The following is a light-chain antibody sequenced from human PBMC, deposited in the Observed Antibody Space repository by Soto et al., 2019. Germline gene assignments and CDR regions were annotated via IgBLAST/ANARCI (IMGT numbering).Light chain of an antibody. CDR3: QHYHNWPPWT. CDR2: GAS. CDR1: QSVNSN. J-gene: IGKJ1*01. V-gene: IGKV3-15*01. Sequence: VMTQSPATLSVSPGERATLSCRASQSVNSNLAWYQQKPGQAPRLLIFGASTRATGIPARFSGSGSGTEFNLTISSLQSEDFAVYYCQHYHNWPPWTFGQGTKVEI.